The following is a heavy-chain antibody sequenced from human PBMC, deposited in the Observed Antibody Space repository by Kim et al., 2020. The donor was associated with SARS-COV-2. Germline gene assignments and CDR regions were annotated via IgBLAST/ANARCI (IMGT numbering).Heavy chain of an antibody. Sequence: GGSLRLSCAASGFTFSSYAMSWVRQAPGKGLEWVSAISGSGGSTYYADSVKGRFTISRDNSKNTLYLQMNSLRAEDTAVYYCAESRGGGSGSYYIGYWGQGTLVTVSS. CDR2: ISGSGGST. CDR3: AESRGGGSGSYYIGY. CDR1: GFTFSSYA. J-gene: IGHJ4*02. V-gene: IGHV3-23*01. D-gene: IGHD3-10*01.